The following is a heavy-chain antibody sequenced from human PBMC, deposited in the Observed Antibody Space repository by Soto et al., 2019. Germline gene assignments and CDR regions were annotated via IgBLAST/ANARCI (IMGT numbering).Heavy chain of an antibody. J-gene: IGHJ6*02. D-gene: IGHD6-13*01. CDR2: IIPIFGTA. CDR3: ARDRGQQLVRGHYYYGMDV. Sequence: ASVKVSCKASGGTFSSYAISWVRQAPGQGLEWMGGIIPIFGTANYAQKFQGRVTITADESTSTAYMELSSLRSEDTAVYYCARDRGQQLVRGHYYYGMDVWGQGTTVTVSS. V-gene: IGHV1-69*13. CDR1: GGTFSSYA.